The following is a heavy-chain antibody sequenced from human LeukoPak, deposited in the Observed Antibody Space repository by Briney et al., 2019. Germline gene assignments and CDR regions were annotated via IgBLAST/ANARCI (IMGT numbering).Heavy chain of an antibody. V-gene: IGHV3-23*01. D-gene: IGHD2-2*01. J-gene: IGHJ4*02. CDR2: ISGSGGST. CDR1: GFTFSSYA. CDR3: ARGGRNIIVVVLY. Sequence: PGASLRLSCAASGFTFSSYAMNWVRQAPGKGLEWVSGISGSGGSTYYADSVKGRFTISRDNSKNTLYLQMNSLRAEDTAIYYCARGGRNIIVVVLYWGQGTLVTVSS.